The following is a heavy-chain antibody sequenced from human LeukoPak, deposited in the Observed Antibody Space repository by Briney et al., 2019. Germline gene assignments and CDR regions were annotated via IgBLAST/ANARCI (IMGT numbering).Heavy chain of an antibody. D-gene: IGHD3-16*01. V-gene: IGHV4-61*01. CDR1: GGSISSSSYY. Sequence: SETLSLTCTVSGGSISSSSYYWGWIRQPPGKGLEWIGYIYYSGSTNYNPSLKSRVTISVDTSKIQFSLKLSSVTAADTAVYYCAREWGPDAFDIWGQGTMVTVSS. J-gene: IGHJ3*02. CDR3: AREWGPDAFDI. CDR2: IYYSGST.